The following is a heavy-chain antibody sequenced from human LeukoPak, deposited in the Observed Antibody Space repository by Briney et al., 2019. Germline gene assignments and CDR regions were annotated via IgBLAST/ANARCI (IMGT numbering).Heavy chain of an antibody. J-gene: IGHJ1*01. Sequence: SGPTLVKPTQTLTLTCTFSGFSRSTRGMGVGWIRQPPVKALEWLALNYWDDDKRYNTSLKSRLTITKDTSKNKAVLTMTNTEYVDTATYYCAHSVGIVVVTSEDEYYQHWGQGILVTVSS. D-gene: IGHD2-21*02. V-gene: IGHV2-5*02. CDR3: AHSVGIVVVTSEDEYYQH. CDR1: GFSRSTRGMG. CDR2: NYWDDDK.